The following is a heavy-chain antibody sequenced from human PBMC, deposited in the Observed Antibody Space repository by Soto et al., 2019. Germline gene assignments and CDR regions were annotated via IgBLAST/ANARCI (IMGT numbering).Heavy chain of an antibody. CDR1: GYTFTSYA. Sequence: RASVKVSCKASGYTFTSYAMHWVRQAPGQRLEWMGWINAGNGNTKYSQKFQGRVTITRDTSASTAYMELSSLRSEDTAVYYCARDLRDTAMAYYYYGMDVWGQGTTVTVSS. D-gene: IGHD5-18*01. CDR3: ARDLRDTAMAYYYYGMDV. V-gene: IGHV1-3*01. CDR2: INAGNGNT. J-gene: IGHJ6*02.